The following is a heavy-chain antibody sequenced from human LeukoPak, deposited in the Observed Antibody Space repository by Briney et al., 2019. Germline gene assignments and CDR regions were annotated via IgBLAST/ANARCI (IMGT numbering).Heavy chain of an antibody. J-gene: IGHJ4*02. CDR3: ASVYTAMEPIDY. V-gene: IGHV4-59*01. D-gene: IGHD5-18*01. CDR1: GGSISSYY. Sequence: SETLSLTCTVSGGSISSYYWSWIRQPPGKGLEWIGYIYYSGSTNYNPSLKSRVTISVDTSKNQFSLKLSSVTAADTAVYYCASVYTAMEPIDYWGQGTLVTVSS. CDR2: IYYSGST.